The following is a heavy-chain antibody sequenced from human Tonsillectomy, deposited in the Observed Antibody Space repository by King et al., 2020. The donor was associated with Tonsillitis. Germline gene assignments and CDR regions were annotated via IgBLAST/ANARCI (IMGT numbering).Heavy chain of an antibody. D-gene: IGHD2-15*01. Sequence: QLVQSGGGLVKPGGSLRLSCAASGVTFSNAWMNRVRQAPGKGLEWVGRIKSKTDGGTTDYAAPVKGRFTISRDDSENTLSLQMISLKTEDTAVYYCSTSQRRSCSGGSCSSHFDYWGQGTLVTVSS. CDR2: IKSKTDGGTT. CDR3: STSQRRSCSGGSCSSHFDY. CDR1: GVTFSNAW. J-gene: IGHJ4*02. V-gene: IGHV3-15*01.